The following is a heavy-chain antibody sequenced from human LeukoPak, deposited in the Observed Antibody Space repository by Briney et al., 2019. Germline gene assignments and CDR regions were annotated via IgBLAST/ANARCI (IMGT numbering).Heavy chain of an antibody. J-gene: IGHJ4*02. V-gene: IGHV4-39*07. CDR3: ARGGYDFLAYDY. CDR2: IYYSGSA. D-gene: IGHD5-12*01. CDR1: GGSISSSNYY. Sequence: PSETLSLTCTVSGGSISSSNYYWGWIRQPPGKGLEWIGNIYYSGSAYYNPSLKSRVTISVDTSKNQFSLKLSSVTAADTAVYYCARGGYDFLAYDYWGQGTLVTVSS.